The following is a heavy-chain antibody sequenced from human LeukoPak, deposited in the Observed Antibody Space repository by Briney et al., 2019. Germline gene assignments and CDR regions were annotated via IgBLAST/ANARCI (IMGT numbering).Heavy chain of an antibody. V-gene: IGHV4-59*12. CDR1: GGSISSYY. CDR2: IYHSGST. D-gene: IGHD3/OR15-3a*01. Sequence: SETLSLTCTVSGGSISSYYWSWIRQPPGKGLEWIGYIYHSGSTYYNPSLKSRVTISVDRSKNQFSLKLSSVTAADTAVYYCASGAQGIFGRYWGQGTLVTVSS. J-gene: IGHJ4*02. CDR3: ASGAQGIFGRY.